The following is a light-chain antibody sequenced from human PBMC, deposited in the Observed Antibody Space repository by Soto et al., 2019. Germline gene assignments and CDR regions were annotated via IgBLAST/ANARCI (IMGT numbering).Light chain of an antibody. CDR1: QSISSW. J-gene: IGKJ4*01. Sequence: DIQMTQSPSTLSASVGDRVTITCRASQSISSWLAWYQQKPGKAPKLLIYKASSLESGVPSRFSGSGSGTEFTLTISSLQPDDFANYYCQQYNSYSPLTLGGGTKVDLK. CDR3: QQYNSYSPLT. CDR2: KAS. V-gene: IGKV1-5*03.